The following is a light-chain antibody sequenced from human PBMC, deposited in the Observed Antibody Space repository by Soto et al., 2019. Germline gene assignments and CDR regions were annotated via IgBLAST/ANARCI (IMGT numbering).Light chain of an antibody. CDR3: QQYNIWPPWT. V-gene: IGKV3-15*01. J-gene: IGKJ1*01. Sequence: EIVMTQSPASLSVTPGERVTLSCRASRSVNRQVLWYQHRPGQAPRLLIYDTSARAAGIPARFSGSGSATEFTLTISSLQSGDFAVYYCQQYNIWPPWTFGQGTKVDI. CDR2: DTS. CDR1: RSVNRQ.